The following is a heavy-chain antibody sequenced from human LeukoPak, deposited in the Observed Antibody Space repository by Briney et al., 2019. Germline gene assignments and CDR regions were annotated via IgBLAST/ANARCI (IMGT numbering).Heavy chain of an antibody. CDR3: AKDRPNYYDTSGHYYRRNGDC. Sequence: GGSLRLSCAASVFTFSIYAMSWVRQAPGKGLEWVSSITSSGAGTYYPDSVKGRFTISRDNSENTLYLQMNSLRAEDTAVYYCAKDRPNYYDTSGHYYRRNGDCWGQGTLVTVS. CDR1: VFTFSIYA. CDR2: ITSSGAGT. J-gene: IGHJ4*02. D-gene: IGHD3-22*01. V-gene: IGHV3-23*01.